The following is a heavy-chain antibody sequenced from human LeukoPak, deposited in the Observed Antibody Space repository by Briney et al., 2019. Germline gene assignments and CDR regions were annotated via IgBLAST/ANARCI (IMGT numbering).Heavy chain of an antibody. CDR3: ARDISSGYYDAFDI. D-gene: IGHD3-22*01. V-gene: IGHV3-66*01. CDR2: IYSGGST. J-gene: IGHJ3*02. Sequence: QAGGSLRLSCAASGFTVSSNYMSWVRQAPGKGLEWVSIIYSGGSTYYADSVEGRFNISRDNSKNTLYLQMNSLRAEDTAVYYCARDISSGYYDAFDIWGQGTMVTVSS. CDR1: GFTVSSNY.